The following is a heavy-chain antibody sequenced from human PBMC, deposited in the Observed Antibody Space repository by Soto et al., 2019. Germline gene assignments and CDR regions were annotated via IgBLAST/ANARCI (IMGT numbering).Heavy chain of an antibody. CDR2: IDWDDDK. CDR3: ARLSYRSFNFDY. CDR1: GFSLSNSGMC. J-gene: IGHJ4*02. V-gene: IGHV2-70*01. Sequence: SGPTLVNPTQTLTLTCTFSGFSLSNSGMCVGWFRQAPGKPLEWLALIDWDDDKYYSASLKTRLAISKDTSKNRVVLTVTNMDPVDTGTYYCARLSYRSFNFDYWGQGTLVTVSS. D-gene: IGHD3-16*02.